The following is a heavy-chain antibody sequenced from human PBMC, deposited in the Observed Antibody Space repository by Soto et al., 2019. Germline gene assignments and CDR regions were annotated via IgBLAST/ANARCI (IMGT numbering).Heavy chain of an antibody. CDR2: IFYDGFNE. D-gene: IGHD6-19*01. V-gene: IGHV3-33*01. CDR3: VRGWGSGGQISFLDL. J-gene: IGHJ3*01. CDR1: GFTFRQYG. Sequence: QVQLVESGGGVVQPGTSLRLSCAASGFTFRQYGMHWVRQAPGKGLDWVAVIFYDGFNEYYADSVRGRFTISRDNSGNMVYLQMNSLRAEDTAVDYCVRGWGSGGQISFLDLWGQGTAVVVSS.